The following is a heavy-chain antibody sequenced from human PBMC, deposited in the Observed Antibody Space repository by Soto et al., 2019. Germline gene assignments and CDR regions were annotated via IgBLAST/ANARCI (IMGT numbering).Heavy chain of an antibody. V-gene: IGHV4-59*08. CDR2: IYYSGST. Sequence: PSETLSLTCTVSGGSISSYYWSWIRQPPGKGLEWIGYIYYSGSTNYNPSLKSRVTISVDTSKNQFSLKLSSVTAADTAVYYCARHESRSRPEAYYYYYYMDVWGKGTTVTVSS. J-gene: IGHJ6*03. CDR1: GGSISSYY. CDR3: ARHESRSRPEAYYYYYYMDV. D-gene: IGHD2-2*01.